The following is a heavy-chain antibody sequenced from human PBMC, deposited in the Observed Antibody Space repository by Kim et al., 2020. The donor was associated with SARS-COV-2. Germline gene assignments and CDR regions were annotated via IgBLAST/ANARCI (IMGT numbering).Heavy chain of an antibody. CDR3: ARERSYYGFLTGPLDY. J-gene: IGHJ4*02. D-gene: IGHD3-9*01. Sequence: DSVQSRFTISRDNSKNPLYLQMNSLRADATALYYCARERSYYGFLTGPLDYWGQGTLVTVSS. V-gene: IGHV3-30*01.